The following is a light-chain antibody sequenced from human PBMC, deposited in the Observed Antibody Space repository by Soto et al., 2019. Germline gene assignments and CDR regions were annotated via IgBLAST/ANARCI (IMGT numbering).Light chain of an antibody. Sequence: QSVLTQPPSACGTPGQRATISCSGSSSNIGTNYVSWYQQLPGTAPKLLIYSNNQRPSGVPDRFSGSKSGTSASLAISGLRSEDEADYYCAAWDDSLSVFGTGTKVTVL. CDR3: AAWDDSLSV. CDR2: SNN. J-gene: IGLJ1*01. CDR1: SSNIGTNY. V-gene: IGLV1-47*02.